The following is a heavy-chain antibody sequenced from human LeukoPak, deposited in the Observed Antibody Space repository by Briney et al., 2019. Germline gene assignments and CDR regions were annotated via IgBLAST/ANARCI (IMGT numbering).Heavy chain of an antibody. J-gene: IGHJ5*02. CDR3: ARLYGSGSYGYNWFDP. CDR1: GDSVSSNSAA. D-gene: IGHD3-10*01. Sequence: SQTLSLTCAISGDSVSSNSAAWNWIRQSPSRGLEWLGRTYYRSKWYNDYAVSVKSRITINPDTSKNQFSLQLNSVTAADTAVYYCARLYGSGSYGYNWFDPWGQGTLVTVSS. V-gene: IGHV6-1*01. CDR2: TYYRSKWYN.